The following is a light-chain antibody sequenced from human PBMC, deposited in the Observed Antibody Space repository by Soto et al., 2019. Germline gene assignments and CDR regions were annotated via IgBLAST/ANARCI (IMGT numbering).Light chain of an antibody. Sequence: EVVMTQSPVTLSVSPGERATLSCRTSQSVSSSLAWYQQKPGQAPRLLIYGASTRATGVPARFSGSGSGTEFTLTISSLQSEDVAVYYCQHFHNWPPWTFGQGSRVEIK. CDR2: GAS. V-gene: IGKV3-15*01. CDR3: QHFHNWPPWT. J-gene: IGKJ1*01. CDR1: QSVSSS.